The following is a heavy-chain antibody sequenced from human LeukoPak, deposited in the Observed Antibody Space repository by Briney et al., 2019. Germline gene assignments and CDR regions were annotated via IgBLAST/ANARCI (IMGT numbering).Heavy chain of an antibody. Sequence: SETLSLTCTVSGGSISSSSYYWGWIRQPPGKGLEWIGSIYYSGSTYYNPSFKSRVTISVDTSKNQFSLKLSSVTAADTAVYYCARGKARWELSFVLDAFDIWGQGTMVTVSS. CDR2: IYYSGST. V-gene: IGHV4-39*07. CDR1: GGSISSSSYY. J-gene: IGHJ3*02. D-gene: IGHD1-26*01. CDR3: ARGKARWELSFVLDAFDI.